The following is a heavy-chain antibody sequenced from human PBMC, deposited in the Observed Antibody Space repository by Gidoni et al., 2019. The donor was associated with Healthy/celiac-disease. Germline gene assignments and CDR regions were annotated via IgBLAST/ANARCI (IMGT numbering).Heavy chain of an antibody. CDR1: GGTFSSYA. J-gene: IGHJ4*02. CDR3: ARAGRYSSGWTLFDY. D-gene: IGHD6-19*01. CDR2: IIPIFGTA. V-gene: IGHV1-69*01. Sequence: QVQLVQSGAEVKKPGSSVKVSCKAYGGTFSSYAISWGRQAPGQGVEWMGGIIPIFGTANYATKFQGRVTITADESTSTAYMVLSSLRSEDTAVYYCARAGRYSSGWTLFDYWGQGTLVTVSS.